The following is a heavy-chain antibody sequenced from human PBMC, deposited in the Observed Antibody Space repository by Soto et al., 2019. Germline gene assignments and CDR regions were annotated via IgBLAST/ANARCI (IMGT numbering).Heavy chain of an antibody. D-gene: IGHD4-17*01. CDR1: GGSISSSSYY. V-gene: IGHV4-39*01. CDR3: ARHERNYGDYGY. CDR2: IYYSGST. Sequence: SETLSLTCTASGGSISSSSYYWGWIRQPPGKGLEWIGSIYYSGSTYYNPSLKSRVTISVDTSKNQFSLKLSSVTAADTAVYYCARHERNYGDYGYWGQGTLVTVSS. J-gene: IGHJ4*02.